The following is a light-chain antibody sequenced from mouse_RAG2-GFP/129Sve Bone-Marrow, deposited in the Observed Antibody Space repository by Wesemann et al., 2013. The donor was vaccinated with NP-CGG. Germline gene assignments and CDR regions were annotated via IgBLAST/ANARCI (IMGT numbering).Light chain of an antibody. V-gene: IGKV3-12*01. CDR3: QQSNEDPWT. CDR2: RAS. J-gene: IGKJ1*01. Sequence: VLTQSPASLAVSLGQRATISCRASQSVSTSSYSYMHWYQQKPGQPPKLLIYRASNLESGIPARFSGSGSRTDFTLTINPVEADDVATYYCQQSNEDPWTFGGGTKLEIK. CDR1: QSVSTSSYSY.